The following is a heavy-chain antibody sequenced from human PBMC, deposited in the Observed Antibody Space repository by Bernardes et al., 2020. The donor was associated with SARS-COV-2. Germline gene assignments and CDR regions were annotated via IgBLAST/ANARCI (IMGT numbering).Heavy chain of an antibody. J-gene: IGHJ4*02. CDR3: ARHFAHTMFGVVIINQLDY. D-gene: IGHD3-3*01. V-gene: IGHV4-59*08. Sequence: PPGTGLAWIGYSYYSGSTNYNPSLKSRVTISVDTSKHQFSLKLSSVTAAATAVYYCARHFAHTMFGVVIINQLDYWGQGPLVTVSS. CDR2: SYYSGST.